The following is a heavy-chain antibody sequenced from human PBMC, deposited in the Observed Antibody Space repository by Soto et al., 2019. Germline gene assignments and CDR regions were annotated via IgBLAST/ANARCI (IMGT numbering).Heavy chain of an antibody. CDR2: ISHSGST. V-gene: IGHV4-4*02. J-gene: IGHJ4*02. D-gene: IGHD3-10*01. CDR3: ARRAQITMVRGAEFDY. Sequence: PSETLSLTCAVSTYSITSSNRWSWVRQPPGKGLEWIGEISHSGSTIYNPSLKSRVIMSVDKSKNQFSLKLSSVTAADTAVYYCARRAQITMVRGAEFDYWGQGTLVTVSS. CDR1: TYSITSSNR.